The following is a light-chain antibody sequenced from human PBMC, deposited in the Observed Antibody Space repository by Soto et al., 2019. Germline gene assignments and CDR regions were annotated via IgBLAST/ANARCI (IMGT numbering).Light chain of an antibody. V-gene: IGKV4-1*01. CDR3: QQYYSNSIT. J-gene: IGKJ5*01. CDR1: QSVLYSSNNKNY. CDR2: WAS. Sequence: DILMTQSPDSLALSLGERATINCKSSQSVLYSSNNKNYLAWYQQKPRQPPKLLIYWASTRESGVPDRFSGSGSETDFTLTISSLQAEDVAVYYCQQYYSNSITFGQGTRLEIK.